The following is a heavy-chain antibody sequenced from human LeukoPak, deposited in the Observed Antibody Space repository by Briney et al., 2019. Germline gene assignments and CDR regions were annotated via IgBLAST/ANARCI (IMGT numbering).Heavy chain of an antibody. Sequence: GGSLRLSCAASGFTFSSYAMSWVRQAPGKGLEWVSTISGSAGSTNYADSVEGRFTISRDNSKNTLYLQMNSLRAEDTALYHCAKDSSITNYYYGMDVWGQGTTVTVSS. D-gene: IGHD2-2*01. CDR3: AKDSSITNYYYGMDV. J-gene: IGHJ6*02. V-gene: IGHV3-23*01. CDR2: ISGSAGST. CDR1: GFTFSSYA.